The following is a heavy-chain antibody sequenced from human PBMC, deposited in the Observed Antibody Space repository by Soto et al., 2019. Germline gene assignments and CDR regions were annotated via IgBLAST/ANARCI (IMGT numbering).Heavy chain of an antibody. Sequence: EVQLVESGGGLVKPGGSLSLSCAASGFTFSSYSMNWFRQAPGKGLEWVSSISSSSSYRYYAGSVKGRFTISRDNAKKSLYLQMNSLRAEDTAVYYCARQPAAAGDYWGQGTLVTVS. CDR1: GFTFSSYS. V-gene: IGHV3-21*01. CDR2: ISSSSSYR. CDR3: ARQPAAAGDY. D-gene: IGHD6-13*01. J-gene: IGHJ4*02.